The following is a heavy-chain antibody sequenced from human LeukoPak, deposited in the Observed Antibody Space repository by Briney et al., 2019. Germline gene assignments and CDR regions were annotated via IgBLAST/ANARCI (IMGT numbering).Heavy chain of an antibody. D-gene: IGHD1-26*01. CDR1: GFTFRSYW. V-gene: IGHV3-7*01. CDR3: ARDVGGSLAS. CDR2: IKEDESAK. J-gene: IGHJ4*02. Sequence: PGGSLRLSCAASGFTFRSYWVSCGRQAPGKGGEWVSNIKEDESAKHQADSVKGRFTISTDNAQNSVYLQMSSLRGEDTAVYYCARDVGGSLASWGQGNLVTVSS.